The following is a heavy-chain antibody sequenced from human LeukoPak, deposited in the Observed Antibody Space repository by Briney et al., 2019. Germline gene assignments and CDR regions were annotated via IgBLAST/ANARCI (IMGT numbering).Heavy chain of an antibody. CDR2: IHTSGDT. D-gene: IGHD4-17*01. CDR1: GLTGSHNY. Sequence: QTRGSLRLSCAASGLTGSHNYVSWVRQTPGKGLEWVSAIHTSGDTCYADSVEARFTISRDTSKNTLYLQINSLRVEDTAVYYCIVFGDSNHWGQGTLVTVSS. V-gene: IGHV3-53*01. J-gene: IGHJ5*02. CDR3: IVFGDSNH.